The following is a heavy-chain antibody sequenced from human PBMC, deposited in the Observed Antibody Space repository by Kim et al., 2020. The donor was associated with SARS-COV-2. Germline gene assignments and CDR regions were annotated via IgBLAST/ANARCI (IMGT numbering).Heavy chain of an antibody. J-gene: IGHJ3*01. D-gene: IGHD3-22*01. Sequence: SETLSLTCTISGGSISTYWWSWIRQAPGKGLEWIGHIFYNGNANYNPSLKSRVTISVDTSKNQFSLNLTSVTAADTALDYCARATYYESSDSWSDSFDF. CDR3: ARATYYESSDSWSDSFDF. CDR2: IFYNGNA. V-gene: IGHV4-59*13. CDR1: GGSISTYW.